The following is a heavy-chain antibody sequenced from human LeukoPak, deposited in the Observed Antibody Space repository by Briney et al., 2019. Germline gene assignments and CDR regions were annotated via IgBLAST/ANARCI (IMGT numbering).Heavy chain of an antibody. CDR2: IIPIFGTA. CDR1: GYTFTSYY. V-gene: IGHV1-69*06. CDR3: ARSHIVVVTAILSWFDP. J-gene: IGHJ5*02. D-gene: IGHD2-21*02. Sequence: GASVKVSCKASGYTFTSYYMHWVRQAPGQGLEWMGGIIPIFGTANYAQKFQGRVTITADKSTSTAYMELSSLRSEDTAVYYCARSHIVVVTAILSWFDPWGQGTLVTVSS.